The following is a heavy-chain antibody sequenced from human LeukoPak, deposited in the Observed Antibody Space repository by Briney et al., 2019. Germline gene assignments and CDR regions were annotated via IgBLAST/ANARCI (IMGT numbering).Heavy chain of an antibody. CDR1: GGSISSYY. Sequence: SETLSLTCTVSGGSISSYYWSWIRQPPGKGLEWIGYIYYSGSTNYNPSLKSRVTISVDTSKNQFSLKLSSVTAADTAVYYCARDRTTWENHNWFDPWGQGTLVTVSS. CDR3: ARDRTTWENHNWFDP. D-gene: IGHD1-26*01. V-gene: IGHV4-59*01. CDR2: IYYSGST. J-gene: IGHJ5*02.